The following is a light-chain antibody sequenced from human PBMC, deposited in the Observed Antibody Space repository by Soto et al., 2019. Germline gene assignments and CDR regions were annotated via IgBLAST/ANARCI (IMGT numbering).Light chain of an antibody. J-gene: IGLJ1*01. Sequence: QSVLTQPASVSGSSGQSISISCTGTSNDVGGYTHVSWYQQHPGRAPKLIIYGVSSRPSGVSSRFSGSKSGDTASLTISGLQTEDEADYYCRSYTCSKFYLFGTGTKVTVL. CDR1: SNDVGGYTH. V-gene: IGLV2-14*03. CDR3: RSYTCSKFYL. CDR2: GVS.